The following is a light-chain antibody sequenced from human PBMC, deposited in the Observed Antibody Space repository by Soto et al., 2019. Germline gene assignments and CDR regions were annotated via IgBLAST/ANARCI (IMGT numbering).Light chain of an antibody. Sequence: ELVLTQSPATLSVSPGDRATLSCRASQSVSSRLAWYQQKPGQAPRLLIYDTSTMATGIPARFSGSGSGTELTLTLSILQSEDFAVYYCQQYNKWPQITFGQGTRLEIK. CDR3: QQYNKWPQIT. CDR1: QSVSSR. CDR2: DTS. V-gene: IGKV3-15*01. J-gene: IGKJ5*01.